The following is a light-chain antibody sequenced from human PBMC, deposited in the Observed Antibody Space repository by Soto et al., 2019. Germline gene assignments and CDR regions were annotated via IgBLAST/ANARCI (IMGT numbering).Light chain of an antibody. CDR2: KAS. V-gene: IGKV1-5*03. Sequence: TQMTQSLSTLSASVGDRVTITCRASQGVGSWLAWYQQKPGKGPKLLIYKASQLESGVPSRFSGSGSGTDFTLTISSLQPEDFATYYCQQSYSTPRTFGQGTKVDIK. CDR3: QQSYSTPRT. CDR1: QGVGSW. J-gene: IGKJ1*01.